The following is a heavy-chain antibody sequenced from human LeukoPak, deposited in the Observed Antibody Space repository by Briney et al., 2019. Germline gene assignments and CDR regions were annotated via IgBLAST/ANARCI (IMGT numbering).Heavy chain of an antibody. D-gene: IGHD5-18*01. Sequence: GGSLRLSCAASGFRFNTYWMSWVRQAPGKGLEWVANIKQDGNEKYYADSVKGRFTISRDNAKNSLYLQMNSLRAEDTAVYYCARVGTPMVTIVAPYYMDVWGKGTTVTVSS. CDR1: GFRFNTYW. CDR2: IKQDGNEK. V-gene: IGHV3-7*01. J-gene: IGHJ6*03. CDR3: ARVGTPMVTIVAPYYMDV.